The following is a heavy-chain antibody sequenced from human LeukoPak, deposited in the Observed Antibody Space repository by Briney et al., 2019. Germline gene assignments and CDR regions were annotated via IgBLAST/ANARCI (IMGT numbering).Heavy chain of an antibody. CDR1: GYTFTSYD. J-gene: IGHJ3*02. Sequence: ASVKVSCKASGYTFTSYDINWVRQATGQGLEWMGWMNPNSGNTGYAQKLQGRVTMTRNTSISTAYMELSSLRSEDTAVYYCASKNKIYNNDCRRKSTSCYNAFDIWGQGTMVTVSS. V-gene: IGHV1-8*01. CDR3: ASKNKIYNNDCRRKSTSCYNAFDI. D-gene: IGHD2-2*02. CDR2: MNPNSGNT.